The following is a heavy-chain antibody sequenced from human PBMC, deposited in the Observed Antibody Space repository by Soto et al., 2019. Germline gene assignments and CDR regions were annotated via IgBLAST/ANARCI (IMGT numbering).Heavy chain of an antibody. V-gene: IGHV4-34*01. CDR3: QGGDF. CDR2: INDSGTT. CDR1: GGSLSGYY. D-gene: IGHD3-16*01. Sequence: SETLSLTCEVSGGSLSGYYWIWDRQTPGKGLEWIGEINDSGTTYYNPSFKSRLTISINTAKRQISLRLTSVTAANTGVYYFQGGDFWGQGTRVTVSS. J-gene: IGHJ4*02.